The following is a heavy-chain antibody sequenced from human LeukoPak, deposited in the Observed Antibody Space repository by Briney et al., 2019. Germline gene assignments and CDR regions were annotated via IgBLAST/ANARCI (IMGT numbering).Heavy chain of an antibody. Sequence: ASVKVSCKAFGYTFTSYGISWVRQAPGQGLEWMGWISGDNINTKYTQKFQGRVTMTTDTSTSTAYMELRGLRAEDTALYYCAKDSGSYGYEYFQHWGQGTLVTVSS. CDR2: ISGDNINT. CDR1: GYTFTSYG. D-gene: IGHD1-26*01. CDR3: AKDSGSYGYEYFQH. J-gene: IGHJ1*01. V-gene: IGHV1-18*04.